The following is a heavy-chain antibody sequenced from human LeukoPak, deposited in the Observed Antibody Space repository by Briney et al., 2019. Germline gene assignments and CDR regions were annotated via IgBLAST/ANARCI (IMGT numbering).Heavy chain of an antibody. V-gene: IGHV4-34*01. CDR1: GGSFSNYY. CDR3: TRGEDPFMQGH. J-gene: IGHJ4*01. Sequence: SETLSLTCVVDGGSFSNYYWSWIRQPPGKGLEWIGEMHPSGVADYNPSLKGRVTISVDTSKNQFSLKVTSVTAADTAVYYCTRGEDPFMQGHWGHGTLVTVSS. CDR2: MHPSGVA.